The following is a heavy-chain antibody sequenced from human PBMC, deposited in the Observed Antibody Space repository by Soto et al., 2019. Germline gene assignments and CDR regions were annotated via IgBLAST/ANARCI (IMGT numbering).Heavy chain of an antibody. V-gene: IGHV4-59*01. J-gene: IGHJ6*02. CDR2: IYYSGST. CDR1: GGSISSYY. D-gene: IGHD3-3*01. CDR3: ARANLNDFSSGYSPLIRPKNYYYGMDV. Sequence: SETLSLTCTVSGGSISSYYWSWIRQPPGKGLEWIGYIYYSGSTNYNPSLKSRVTISVDTSKNQFSLKLSSVTAADTAVYYCARANLNDFSSGYSPLIRPKNYYYGMDVWGQGTTGTVSS.